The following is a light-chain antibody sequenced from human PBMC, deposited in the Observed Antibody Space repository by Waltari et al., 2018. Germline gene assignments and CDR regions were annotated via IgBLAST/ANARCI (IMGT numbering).Light chain of an antibody. J-gene: IGKJ1*01. CDR2: GAS. V-gene: IGKV3-20*01. Sequence: EIVLTQSPGTLSLSPGERATLSYSASQSVSRSLAWYQQKPGQAPRLLIYGASSRATGVPDRFSGSGSGTDFSLTISRLEPEDFAVYYCQHYVRLPVSFGQGTKVEIK. CDR3: QHYVRLPVS. CDR1: QSVSRS.